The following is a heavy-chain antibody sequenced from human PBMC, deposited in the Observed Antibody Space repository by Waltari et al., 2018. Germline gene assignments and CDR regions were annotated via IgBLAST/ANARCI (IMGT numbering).Heavy chain of an antibody. D-gene: IGHD4-17*01. CDR2: IIPIFVTA. CDR3: ARTTVVTPDYYYYYGMDV. V-gene: IGHV1-69*01. CDR1: GGTFSSYA. J-gene: IGHJ6*02. Sequence: QVQLVQSGAEVKKPGSSVKVACKASGGTFSSYAISWVRQAPGQGLEWMGGIIPIFVTANYAQKCQGRVTITADESTSTAYMELSSLRSEDTAVYYCARTTVVTPDYYYYYGMDVWGQGTTVTVSS.